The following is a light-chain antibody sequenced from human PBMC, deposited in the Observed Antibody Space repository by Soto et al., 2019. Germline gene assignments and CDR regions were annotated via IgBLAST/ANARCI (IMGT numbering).Light chain of an antibody. CDR3: QQYSSSAT. CDR1: QSISSW. Sequence: DIQMTHSPSTLSASVGDRVTITCRASQSISSWLAWYQQKPGKAPKLLIYKASTLKSGVPSRFSGSGSGTEFTRTISSLRPEDFATYYCQQYSSSATFGHGTKVDIK. CDR2: KAS. J-gene: IGKJ1*01. V-gene: IGKV1-5*03.